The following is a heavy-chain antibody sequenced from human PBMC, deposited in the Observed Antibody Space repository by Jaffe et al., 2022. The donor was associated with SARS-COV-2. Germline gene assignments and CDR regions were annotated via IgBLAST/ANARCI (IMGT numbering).Heavy chain of an antibody. V-gene: IGHV4-61*02. CDR2: IYTSGST. CDR1: GGSISSGSYY. Sequence: QVQLQESGPGLVKPSQTLSLTCTVSGGSISSGSYYWSWIRQPAGKGLEWIGRIYTSGSTNYNPSLKSRVTISVDTSKNQFSLKLSSVTAADTAVYYCARDRALYGSGSYFDYWGQGTLVTVSS. J-gene: IGHJ4*02. D-gene: IGHD3-10*01. CDR3: ARDRALYGSGSYFDY.